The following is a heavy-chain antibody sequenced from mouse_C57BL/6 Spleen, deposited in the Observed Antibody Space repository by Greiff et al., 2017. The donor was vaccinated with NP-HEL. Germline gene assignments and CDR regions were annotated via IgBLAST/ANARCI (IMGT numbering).Heavy chain of an antibody. CDR2: INPSSGYT. J-gene: IGHJ4*01. CDR3: ASGYYGSSLYAMDY. V-gene: IGHV1-4*01. CDR1: GYTFTSYT. Sequence: QVQLKESGAELAIPGASVKMSCKASGYTFTSYTMHWVKQRPGQGLEWIGYINPSSGYTKYNQKFKDKATLTADKSSSTAYMQLSSLTSEDSAVYYCASGYYGSSLYAMDYWGQGTSVTVSS. D-gene: IGHD1-1*01.